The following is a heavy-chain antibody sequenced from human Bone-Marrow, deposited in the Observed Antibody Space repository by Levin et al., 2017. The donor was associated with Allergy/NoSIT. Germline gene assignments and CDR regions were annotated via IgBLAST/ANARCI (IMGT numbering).Heavy chain of an antibody. CDR2: IKQDRSEK. J-gene: IGHJ4*02. CDR3: ARSAAGFDY. V-gene: IGHV3-7*01. CDR1: GFTFSDYW. Sequence: GGSLRLSCAASGFTFSDYWMSWVRQAPGKGLEWVANIKQDRSEKYYVDSVKGRFTISRDNAKNSLYLQMNSLRAEDTAVYYCARSAAGFDYWGQGILVTVSS. D-gene: IGHD6-13*01.